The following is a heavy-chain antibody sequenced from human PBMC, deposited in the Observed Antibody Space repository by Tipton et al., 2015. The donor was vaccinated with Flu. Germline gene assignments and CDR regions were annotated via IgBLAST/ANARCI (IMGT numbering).Heavy chain of an antibody. D-gene: IGHD3-22*01. CDR1: GGSISSGSYY. V-gene: IGHV4-61*02. CDR3: ARGDYDSNAYYHDAFDI. CDR2: IYTSGST. Sequence: LRLSCTVSGGSISSGSYYWSWIRQPAGKGLEWIGRIYTSGSTNYNPSLKSRVTISVDTSKNQFSLKLSSVTAADTAVYYRARGDYDSNAYYHDAFDIWGQGTMVTVSS. J-gene: IGHJ3*02.